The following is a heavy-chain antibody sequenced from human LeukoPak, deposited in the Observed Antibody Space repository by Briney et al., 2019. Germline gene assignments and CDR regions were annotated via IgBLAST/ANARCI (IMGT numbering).Heavy chain of an antibody. D-gene: IGHD3-9*01. CDR2: VYYSGTT. CDR3: TRGSYDVLTGYSTLGEF. CDR1: GGSISSSSFY. Sequence: SETLSLTCTVSGGSISSSSFYWGWIRQAPGKGLEWVASVYYSGTTYYNPSLKSRVTISADTSKKRFSLKLSSVTAADTAVYYCTRGSYDVLTGYSTLGEFWGQGTLVIVSS. V-gene: IGHV4-39*01. J-gene: IGHJ4*02.